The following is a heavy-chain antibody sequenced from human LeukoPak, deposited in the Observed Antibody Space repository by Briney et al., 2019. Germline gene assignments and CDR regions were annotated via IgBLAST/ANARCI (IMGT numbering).Heavy chain of an antibody. D-gene: IGHD3-10*01. CDR2: IYYSGST. Sequence: PSETLSPTCTVSGGSISSSSYYWGWIRQPPGKGLEWIGSIYYSGSTYYNPSLKSRVTISVDTSKNQFSLKLSSVTAADTAVYYCASWPITMVRGVITLDYWGQGTLVTVSS. CDR1: GGSISSSSYY. J-gene: IGHJ4*02. V-gene: IGHV4-39*01. CDR3: ASWPITMVRGVITLDY.